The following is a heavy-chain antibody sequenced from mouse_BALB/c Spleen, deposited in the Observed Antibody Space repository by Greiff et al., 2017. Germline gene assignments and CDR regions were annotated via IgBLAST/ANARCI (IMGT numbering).Heavy chain of an antibody. D-gene: IGHD2-14*01. CDR3: ARKEVRRGYAMDY. V-gene: IGHV2-2*02. J-gene: IGHJ4*01. CDR1: GFSLTSYG. Sequence: VQGVESGPGLVQPSQSLSITCTVSGFSLTSYGVHWVRQSPGKGLEWLGVIWSGGSTDYNAAFISRLSISKDNSKSQVFFKMNSLQANDTAIYYCARKEVRRGYAMDYWGQGTSVTVSS. CDR2: IWSGGST.